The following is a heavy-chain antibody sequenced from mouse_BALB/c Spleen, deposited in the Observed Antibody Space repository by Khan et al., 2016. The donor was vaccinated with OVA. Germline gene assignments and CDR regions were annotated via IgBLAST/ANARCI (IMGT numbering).Heavy chain of an antibody. J-gene: IGHJ3*01. V-gene: IGHV1-54*01. CDR1: GYAFTDYL. CDR2: INPGSGNT. Sequence: QVQLMESGAELVRPGTSVKVSCKASGYAFTDYLIEWVKQRPGQGLERIGVINPGSGNTNYNEKFKDRATLTADKSSNTAYMQLSSLTSDDSAVYFCARGGYGTLAYWGQGTPVTVSA. CDR3: ARGGYGTLAY. D-gene: IGHD2-1*01.